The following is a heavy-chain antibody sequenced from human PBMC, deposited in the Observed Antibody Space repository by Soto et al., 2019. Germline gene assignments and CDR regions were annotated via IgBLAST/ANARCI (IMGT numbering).Heavy chain of an antibody. CDR1: GFTFSSYS. V-gene: IGHV3-48*01. D-gene: IGHD6-19*01. CDR2: ISSSSSTI. CDR3: ARTRGSGRPRGAFDI. J-gene: IGHJ3*02. Sequence: GGSLRLSCAASGFTFSSYSMNWVRQAPGKGLEWVSYISSSSSTIYYADSVKGRFTISRDNAKNSLYLQMNSLRAEDTAVYYCARTRGSGRPRGAFDIWGQGTMVTVSS.